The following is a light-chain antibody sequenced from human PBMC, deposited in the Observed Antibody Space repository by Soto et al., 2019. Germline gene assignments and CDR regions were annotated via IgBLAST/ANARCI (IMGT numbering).Light chain of an antibody. J-gene: IGKJ1*01. CDR1: QIISTY. CDR2: AAS. V-gene: IGKV1-39*01. Sequence: DIQMTQSPSSLSASVGDGVPITCRASQIISTYLNWYQQRAGLAPRLLIYAASSLQSGVPPRFSGSGSGTDVTLTISSLQPEEFAIYFCQQTYSAPPTFGQGTKVDI. CDR3: QQTYSAPPT.